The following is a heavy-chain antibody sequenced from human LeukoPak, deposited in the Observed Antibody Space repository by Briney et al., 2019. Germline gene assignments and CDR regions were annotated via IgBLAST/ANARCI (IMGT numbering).Heavy chain of an antibody. V-gene: IGHV3-30*02. Sequence: GGSLRLSCAASGFTFSSYGMHWVRQAPGKGLEWVAFIRYDGSNKYYADSVKGRFTISRDNSKNTLYLQMNSLRAEDTAIYYCAKASGYYYDSSGSTTDDYWGQGTLVTVSS. J-gene: IGHJ4*02. CDR3: AKASGYYYDSSGSTTDDY. CDR2: IRYDGSNK. CDR1: GFTFSSYG. D-gene: IGHD3-22*01.